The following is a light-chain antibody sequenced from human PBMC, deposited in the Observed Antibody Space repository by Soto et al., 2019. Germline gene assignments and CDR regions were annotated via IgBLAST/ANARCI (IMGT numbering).Light chain of an antibody. J-gene: IGKJ1*01. CDR2: GAS. CDR3: QHHNSYSQT. Sequence: DIQLTHSPSTLSASVGDRVTITCRASQSIRYYLAWYQQMPGKAPKLLIYGASSLQSGVPSRFSGSGSGTEFTLTISSLQPDDFATYFCQHHNSYSQTFGQGTKVDIK. CDR1: QSIRYY. V-gene: IGKV1-5*01.